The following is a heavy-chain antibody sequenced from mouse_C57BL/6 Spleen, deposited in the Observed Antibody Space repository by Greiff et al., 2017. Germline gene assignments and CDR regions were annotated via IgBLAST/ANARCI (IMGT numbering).Heavy chain of an antibody. V-gene: IGHV1-54*01. CDR2: INPGSGGT. CDR3: ARSGGRTWFAY. D-gene: IGHD1-1*01. Sequence: VQLQESGAELVRPGTSVKVSCKASGYAFTNYLIEWVKQRPGPGLEWIGVINPGSGGTNYNEKFKGKATLTADKSSSTAYMQLSSLTSEDSAVYFCARSGGRTWFAYWGQGTLVTVSA. CDR1: GYAFTNYL. J-gene: IGHJ3*01.